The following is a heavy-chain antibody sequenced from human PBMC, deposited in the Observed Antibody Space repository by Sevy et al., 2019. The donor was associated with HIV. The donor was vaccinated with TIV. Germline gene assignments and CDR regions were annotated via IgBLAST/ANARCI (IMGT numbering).Heavy chain of an antibody. CDR3: AREWKEYSSGPFDY. V-gene: IGHV3-21*01. J-gene: IGHJ4*01. D-gene: IGHD6-19*01. Sequence: GGSLRLSCAASGFTFSSYSMNWVRQAPGKGLEWVSSISSSSSYIYYADSVKGRFTISRDNAKNSLYLQMNSLRAEDTAVYYCAREWKEYSSGPFDYWGQEPWSPSPQ. CDR2: ISSSSSYI. CDR1: GFTFSSYS.